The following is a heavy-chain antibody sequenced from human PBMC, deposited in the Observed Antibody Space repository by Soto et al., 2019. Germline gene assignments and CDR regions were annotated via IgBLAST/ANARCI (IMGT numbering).Heavy chain of an antibody. CDR3: ARELVGATTPTLYYYYGMDV. D-gene: IGHD1-26*01. J-gene: IGHJ6*02. V-gene: IGHV3-7*01. CDR1: GFTFSSYW. CDR2: IKQDGSEK. Sequence: PGGSLRLSCAASGFTFSSYWMSWVRQAPGKGLEWVANIKQDGSEKYYVDSVKGRFTISRDNAKNSLYLQMNSLRAEDTAVYYCARELVGATTPTLYYYYGMDVWGQGTTVTVSS.